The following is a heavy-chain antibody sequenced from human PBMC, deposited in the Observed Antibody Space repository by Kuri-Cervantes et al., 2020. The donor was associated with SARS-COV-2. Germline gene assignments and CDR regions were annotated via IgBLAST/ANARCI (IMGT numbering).Heavy chain of an antibody. D-gene: IGHD2-2*01. CDR1: GFTFSSYS. CDR3: ARDGIVVVPAANRGWFDP. J-gene: IGHJ5*02. CDR2: ISSSGSTI. V-gene: IGHV3-48*04. Sequence: GESLKISCAASGFTFSSYSMSWIRQAPGKGLEWVSYISSSGSTIYYADSVKGRFTISRDNAKNSLYLQMNSLRAEDTAVYYCARDGIVVVPAANRGWFDPWGQGTLVTVSS.